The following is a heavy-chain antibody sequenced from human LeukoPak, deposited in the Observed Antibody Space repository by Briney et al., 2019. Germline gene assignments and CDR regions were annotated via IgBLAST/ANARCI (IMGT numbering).Heavy chain of an antibody. Sequence: GGSLRLSCAASGFTVNSNYMSWVRQAPGKGLEWVSVIYSGGSTYYADSVKGRFTISRDNSKNTLYLQMNSLRAEDTAVYYCARGTGYYDFWSGYTAYYFDYWGQGTLVTVSS. V-gene: IGHV3-53*01. D-gene: IGHD3-3*01. CDR2: IYSGGST. CDR3: ARGTGYYDFWSGYTAYYFDY. CDR1: GFTVNSNY. J-gene: IGHJ4*02.